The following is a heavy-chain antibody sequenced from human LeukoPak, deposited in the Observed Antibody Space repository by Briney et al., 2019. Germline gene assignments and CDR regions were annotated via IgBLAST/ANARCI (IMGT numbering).Heavy chain of an antibody. D-gene: IGHD1-26*01. J-gene: IGHJ4*02. CDR1: GYTFTGYY. CDR3: ARGHSPYSGSYGL. V-gene: IGHV1-2*02. CDR2: INPNSGGT. Sequence: ASVKVSCKASGYTFTGYYMHWVRQAPGQGLEWMGWINPNSGGTNYAQKFQGRVTMTRDTSLSTAYMELSRLRSDDTAVYFCARGHSPYSGSYGLWGQGTLVTVSS.